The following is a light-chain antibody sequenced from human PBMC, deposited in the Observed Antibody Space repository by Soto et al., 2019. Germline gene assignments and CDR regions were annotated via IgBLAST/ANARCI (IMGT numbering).Light chain of an antibody. CDR1: SGHSSYT. V-gene: IGLV4-69*01. J-gene: IGLJ3*02. CDR2: LNSDGSH. Sequence: QPVLTQSPSASASLGASVKLTCTLSSGHSSYTIAWHQQQPEKGPRYLMKLNSDGSHNKGDGIPDRFSGSSSGAERYLTISSLQSEDEADYYCQTWGIGMQVFGGGTQLTVL. CDR3: QTWGIGMQV.